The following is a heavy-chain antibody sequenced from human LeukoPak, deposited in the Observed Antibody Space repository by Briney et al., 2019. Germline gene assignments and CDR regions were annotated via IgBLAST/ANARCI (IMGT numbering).Heavy chain of an antibody. V-gene: IGHV4-4*07. CDR1: GGSINRYY. CDR2: IYSTGST. Sequence: SQTLSLTCTVSGGSINRYYWSWIRQPAGKGLEWIGRIYSTGSTNYNPSLKSRVTMSVDTSKNHFSLKLNSVTAADTAVYYCARHLGAQSLIAFDIWGQGTMVTVSS. D-gene: IGHD3-16*01. CDR3: ARHLGAQSLIAFDI. J-gene: IGHJ3*02.